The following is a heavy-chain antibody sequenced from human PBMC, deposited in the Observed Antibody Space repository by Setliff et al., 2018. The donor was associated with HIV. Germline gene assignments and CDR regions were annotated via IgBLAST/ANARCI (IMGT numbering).Heavy chain of an antibody. CDR2: ISSSSSYI. D-gene: IGHD2-15*01. CDR1: GFTLSSFW. V-gene: IGHV3-21*01. Sequence: GSLRLSCAASGFTLSSFWMSWVRQAPGKGLEWVSSISSSSSYIYYADSVKGRFTISRDNAKNSLYLQMNSLRAEDTAVYYCARKLLTRPNYYGMDVWGQGTTVTVSS. J-gene: IGHJ6*02. CDR3: ARKLLTRPNYYGMDV.